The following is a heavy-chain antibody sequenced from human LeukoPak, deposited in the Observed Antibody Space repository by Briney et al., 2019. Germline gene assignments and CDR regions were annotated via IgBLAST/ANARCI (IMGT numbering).Heavy chain of an antibody. V-gene: IGHV3-30*18. CDR3: AKGPGYSSGWYLPPYYYYYGMDV. D-gene: IGHD6-19*01. J-gene: IGHJ6*02. CDR1: GFAFDAFG. Sequence: RPGGSLRLSCAASGFAFDAFGIHWVRQAPGKGLEWVAVISYDGSNKYYADSVKGRFTISRDNSKNTLYLQMNSLRAEDTAVYYCAKGPGYSSGWYLPPYYYYYGMDVWGQGTTVTVSS. CDR2: ISYDGSNK.